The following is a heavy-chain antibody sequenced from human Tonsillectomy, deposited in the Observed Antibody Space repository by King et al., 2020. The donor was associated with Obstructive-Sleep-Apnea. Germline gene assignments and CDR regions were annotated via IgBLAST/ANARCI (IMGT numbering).Heavy chain of an antibody. Sequence: VQLQQWGAGLLKPSETLSLTCAVYGGSLSGYYWSWIRQPPGKGLEWIGEINHSGSTNYNPSLKSRVTISVDTSKNQFSLKLSSVTAADTAVYYCRHYDSNGYSNGDAFDIWGQGTMVTVSS. CDR2: INHSGST. CDR1: GGSLSGYY. J-gene: IGHJ3*02. V-gene: IGHV4-34*01. CDR3: RHYDSNGYSNGDAFDI. D-gene: IGHD3-22*01.